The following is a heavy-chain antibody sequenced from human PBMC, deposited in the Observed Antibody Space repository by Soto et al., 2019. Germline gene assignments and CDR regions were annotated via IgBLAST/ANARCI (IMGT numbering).Heavy chain of an antibody. CDR2: IIPIFGTT. Sequence: QVQLVQSGAEMKKPGSSLKVSCKASGGTLNSYVITWVRQAPGQGLEWMGGIIPIFGTTNYAQKFQGRVTITADESTSTAYRELSSLRSEDTAVYYCATEKPDDSGDLFGSVDCWGQGTLVTVSS. CDR3: ATEKPDDSGDLFGSVDC. D-gene: IGHD4-17*01. J-gene: IGHJ4*02. CDR1: GGTLNSYV. V-gene: IGHV1-69*12.